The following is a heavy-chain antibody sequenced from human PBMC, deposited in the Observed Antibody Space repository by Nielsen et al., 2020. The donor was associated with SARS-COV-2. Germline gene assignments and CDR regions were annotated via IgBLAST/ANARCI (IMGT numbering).Heavy chain of an antibody. CDR1: GFTFGNYA. Sequence: GESLKISCAASGFTFGNYAMSWVRQAPGKGLEWVSAVSGSGSTYYADSVKGRFTISRDNSKKTLYLQMTSLRAEDTAVYYCARDFKGYCSSSSCLDAFDIWGQGTMVTVSS. J-gene: IGHJ3*02. CDR2: VSGSGST. D-gene: IGHD2-2*01. V-gene: IGHV3-23*01. CDR3: ARDFKGYCSSSSCLDAFDI.